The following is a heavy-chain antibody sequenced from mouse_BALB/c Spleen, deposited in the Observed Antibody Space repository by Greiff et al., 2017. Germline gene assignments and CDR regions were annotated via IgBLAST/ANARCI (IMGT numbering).Heavy chain of an antibody. CDR2: ISYSGST. CDR1: GDSITSGY. J-gene: IGHJ2*01. Sequence: VQLKQSGPSLVKPSQTLSLTCSVTGDSITSGYWNWIRKFPGNKLEYMGYISYSGSTYYNPSLKSRISITRDTSKNQYYLQLNSVTTEDTATYYCARSRGVYYGNYDYFDYWGQGTTLTVSS. V-gene: IGHV3-8*02. D-gene: IGHD2-1*01. CDR3: ARSRGVYYGNYDYFDY.